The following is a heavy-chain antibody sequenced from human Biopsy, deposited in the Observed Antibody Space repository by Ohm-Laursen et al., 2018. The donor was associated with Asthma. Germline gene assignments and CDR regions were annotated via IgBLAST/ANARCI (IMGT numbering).Heavy chain of an antibody. CDR2: ISGSGGST. CDR1: GFTFSSYA. CDR3: VKDIRLQLWGFDS. D-gene: IGHD6-13*01. V-gene: IGHV3-23*01. J-gene: IGHJ4*02. Sequence: LSLTCAASGFTFSSYAMSWVRQAPGKGLEWVSAISGSGGSTYYADSVKGRFTISRDNAKNSLYLQMNSLRGAGTALYYCVKDIRLQLWGFDSWGQGTLVTVSS.